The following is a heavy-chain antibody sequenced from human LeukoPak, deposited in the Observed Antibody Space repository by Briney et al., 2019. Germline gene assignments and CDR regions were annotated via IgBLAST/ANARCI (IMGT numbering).Heavy chain of an antibody. CDR1: GFTFSGYA. V-gene: IGHV3-21*01. D-gene: IGHD1-7*01. CDR2: ISGGTSYI. Sequence: PGGSLRLSCAASGFTFSGYAMNWVRQAPGKGLEWVSSISGGTSYIYYADSVKGRFTISRDNARNSLYLQMNSLRAEDTAVYYCAKSWGNWNYDYWGQGTLVTVSS. CDR3: AKSWGNWNYDY. J-gene: IGHJ4*02.